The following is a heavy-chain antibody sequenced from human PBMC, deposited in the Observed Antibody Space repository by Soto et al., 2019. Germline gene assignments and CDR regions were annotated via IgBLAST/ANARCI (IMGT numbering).Heavy chain of an antibody. Sequence: QVQLVQSGAEVKKPGSSVKVSCKAPGGTFSSYAISWVRQAPGQGLEWMGGIIPIFGTAKYAQKFQGRVTITADESTSTGYMGLSSLRSEDTAVYYCARSQGGSSSLDIYYYYYYGMDVWGPGPTVTVSS. CDR1: GGTFSSYA. V-gene: IGHV1-69*01. CDR2: IIPIFGTA. D-gene: IGHD3-3*02. J-gene: IGHJ6*02. CDR3: ARSQGGSSSLDIYYYYYYGMDV.